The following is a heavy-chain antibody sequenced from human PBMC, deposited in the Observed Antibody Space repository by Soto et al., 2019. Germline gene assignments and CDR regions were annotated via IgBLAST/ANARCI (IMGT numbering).Heavy chain of an antibody. D-gene: IGHD1-26*01. V-gene: IGHV3-11*01. J-gene: IGHJ3*02. CDR1: GFTFSDYY. CDR2: ISSSGSTI. Sequence: GGSLRLSCAASGFTFSDYYMSWIRQAPGKGLEWVSYISSSGSTIYYVDSVKGRFTISRDNAKNSLYLQMNSLRAEDTAVYYCARELFRSYPAAFDIWGQGTMVTVSS. CDR3: ARELFRSYPAAFDI.